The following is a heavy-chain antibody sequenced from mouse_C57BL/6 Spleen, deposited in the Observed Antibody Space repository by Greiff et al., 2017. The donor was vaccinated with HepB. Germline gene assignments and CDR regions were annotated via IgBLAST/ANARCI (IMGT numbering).Heavy chain of an antibody. CDR2: INPSSGYT. V-gene: IGHV1-7*01. CDR1: GYTFTSYW. J-gene: IGHJ2*01. D-gene: IGHD2-4*01. CDR3: ARIYYDYDVGY. Sequence: QVQLQQSGAELAKPGASVKLSCKASGYTFTSYWMHWVKQRPGQGLEWIGYINPSSGYTKYNQKFKDKATLNADKSSSTAYMQLSSLTYEYSAVYYCARIYYDYDVGYWGQGTTLTVSS.